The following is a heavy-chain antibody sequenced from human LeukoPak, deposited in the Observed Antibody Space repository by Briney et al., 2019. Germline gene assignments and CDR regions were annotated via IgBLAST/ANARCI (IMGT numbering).Heavy chain of an antibody. CDR2: IYYSGST. V-gene: IGHV4-59*01. D-gene: IGHD3-22*01. CDR3: ARDGWEEDYYDSSGYRDWYFDL. Sequence: PSETLSLTCTVSGGSISSYYWSWIRQPPGKGLEWIGYIYYSGSTNYNPSLKSRVTISVDTSKNQFSLKLSSVTAADTAVYYCARDGWEEDYYDSSGYRDWYFDLWGRGTLVTVSS. J-gene: IGHJ2*01. CDR1: GGSISSYY.